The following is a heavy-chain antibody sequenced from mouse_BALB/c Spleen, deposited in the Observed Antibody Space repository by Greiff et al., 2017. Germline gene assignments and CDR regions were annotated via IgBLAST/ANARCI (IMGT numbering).Heavy chain of an antibody. D-gene: IGHD1-1*01. Sequence: LQQPGSELVRPGASVKLSCKASGYTFTSYWMHWVKQRHGQGLEWIGNIYPGSGSTNYDEKFKSKGTLTVDTSSSTAYMHLSSLTSEDSAVYYCTRGPHYYGSSYGWFAYWGQGTLVTVSA. V-gene: IGHV1S22*01. CDR2: IYPGSGST. CDR3: TRGPHYYGSSYGWFAY. CDR1: GYTFTSYW. J-gene: IGHJ3*01.